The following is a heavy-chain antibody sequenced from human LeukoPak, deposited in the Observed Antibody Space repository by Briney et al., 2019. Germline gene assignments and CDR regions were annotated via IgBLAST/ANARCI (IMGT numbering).Heavy chain of an antibody. CDR3: ARAKTRYCSGGSCYNWFDP. Sequence: SETLSLTCTVSGYSINSACYWGWIRQPPGKGLEWIGSMYHSGSTYYNPSLQSRVAISVDTSKNQFSLKLSSVTAADTAVYHCARAKTRYCSGGSCYNWFDPWGQGTLVTVSS. D-gene: IGHD2-15*01. J-gene: IGHJ5*02. V-gene: IGHV4-38-2*02. CDR2: MYHSGST. CDR1: GYSINSACY.